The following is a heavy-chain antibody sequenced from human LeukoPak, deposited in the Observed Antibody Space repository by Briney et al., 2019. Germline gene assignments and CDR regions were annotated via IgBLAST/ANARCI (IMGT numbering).Heavy chain of an antibody. D-gene: IGHD6-6*01. Sequence: PSETLSLTCAVYGGSFGGYYWSWIRQPPGKGLEWIGEINHSGSTNYNPSLKSRVTISVDTSKNQFSLKLSSVTAADTAVYYCARGVARSSKFHFSYYFDYWGQGTLVTVSS. V-gene: IGHV4-34*01. CDR3: ARGVARSSKFHFSYYFDY. CDR1: GGSFGGYY. J-gene: IGHJ4*02. CDR2: INHSGST.